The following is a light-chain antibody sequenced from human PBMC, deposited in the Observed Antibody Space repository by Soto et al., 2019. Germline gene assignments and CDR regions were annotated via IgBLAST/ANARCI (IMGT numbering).Light chain of an antibody. CDR1: QSVSSSF. Sequence: EIVLTQSPGTLSLSPGERATLSCRASQSVSSSFLGWYQQKPGQAPRLLIYGASSRATGIPDRFSGSGSGTDFTLTISSLQPEDFATYYCQQLNSYPLTFGGGTKVDI. CDR2: GAS. CDR3: QQLNSYPLT. J-gene: IGKJ4*01. V-gene: IGKV3-20*01.